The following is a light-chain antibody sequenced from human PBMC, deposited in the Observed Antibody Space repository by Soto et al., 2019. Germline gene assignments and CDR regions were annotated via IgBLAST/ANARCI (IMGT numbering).Light chain of an antibody. J-gene: IGKJ4*01. CDR1: QSISTW. CDR2: KAS. Sequence: DIPMTQSPSTLSASVGDRVTITCRASQSISTWLAWYQQKPGKAPNLLIYKASNLESGVPSRFSGSGSGTEFTLTISSLQPDDFATYYCQQYKTDPLTFGGGTTVEIK. V-gene: IGKV1-5*03. CDR3: QQYKTDPLT.